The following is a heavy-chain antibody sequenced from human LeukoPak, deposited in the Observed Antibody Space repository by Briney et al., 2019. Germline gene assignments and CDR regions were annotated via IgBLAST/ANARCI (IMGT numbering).Heavy chain of an antibody. CDR3: ARAAGTGGNWLDP. CDR1: GYIFTTYW. CDR2: IYPGDSDT. Sequence: GESLKISCKASGYIFTTYWIGWVRQMPGKGLEWMGIIYPGDSDTRYSPSFQGQVTISADKSISTAYLQWSSLKASDTAMYYCARAAGTGGNWLDPWGQGTLVTVSS. V-gene: IGHV5-51*01. D-gene: IGHD6-13*01. J-gene: IGHJ5*02.